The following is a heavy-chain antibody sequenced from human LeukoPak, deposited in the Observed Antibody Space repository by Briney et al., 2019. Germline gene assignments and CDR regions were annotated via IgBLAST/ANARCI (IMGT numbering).Heavy chain of an antibody. J-gene: IGHJ4*02. V-gene: IGHV1-18*04. D-gene: IGHD2-2*01. CDR3: ARSVAVVVPAAMGY. CDR1: GYTFTSYG. CDR2: ISAYNGNT. Sequence: EASVKVSCKASGYTFTSYGISWVRQAPGQGLEWMGWISAYNGNTNYAQKLQGRVTMTEDTSTDTAYMELSSLRSEDTAVYYCARSVAVVVPAAMGYWGQGTLVTVSS.